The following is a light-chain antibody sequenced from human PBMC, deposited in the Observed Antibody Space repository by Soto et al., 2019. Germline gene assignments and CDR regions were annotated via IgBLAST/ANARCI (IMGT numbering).Light chain of an antibody. Sequence: QSALTQHASVSGYPGQSITISCTGTSSDVGTYDLVSWYQQHPGKAPKLMIYEATKRPSGVSNRFSGYTSVNTASLTIYGLQAEDESDYYCGSYAGSNTDTYVFGTGTKLTVL. J-gene: IGLJ1*01. CDR1: SSDVGTYDL. CDR3: GSYAGSNTDTYV. V-gene: IGLV2-23*01. CDR2: EAT.